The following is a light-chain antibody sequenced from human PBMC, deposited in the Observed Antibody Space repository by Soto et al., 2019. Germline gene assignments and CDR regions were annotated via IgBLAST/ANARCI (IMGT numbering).Light chain of an antibody. Sequence: EIVLTQSPGTLSLSSGERATLSCRASQSVRSNYLAWYQQKPGQAPRLLISGASRRATCIPDRFGASGSGTDFTRTITRLAPEDFAVYYWEQYASSPLTFGGATKVEIK. V-gene: IGKV3-20*01. CDR2: GAS. CDR1: QSVRSNY. J-gene: IGKJ4*01. CDR3: EQYASSPLT.